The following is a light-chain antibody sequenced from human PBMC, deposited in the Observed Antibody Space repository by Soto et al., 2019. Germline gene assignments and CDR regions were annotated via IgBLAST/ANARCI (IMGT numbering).Light chain of an antibody. CDR1: QNIRSR. Sequence: DIRISVSPSTLSASVADRVTITRRASQNIRSRLAWSQHKPGQAPKLLVYDASSLESGGPSRFSGSRSGTEFTLTISILQPDDVATYECQQYNSYSGTLGQLTKV. CDR3: QQYNSYSGT. CDR2: DAS. J-gene: IGKJ1*01. V-gene: IGKV1-5*01.